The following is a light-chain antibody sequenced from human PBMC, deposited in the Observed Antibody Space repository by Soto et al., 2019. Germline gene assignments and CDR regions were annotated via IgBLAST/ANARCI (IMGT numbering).Light chain of an antibody. Sequence: QSALTQPPSASGSPGQSVTISCTGASGDVGGYNYVSWYQQHPGKAPKVMIYEVTKRPSGVPDRFSGSKSGNTASLTVSGLQAEDEGDYYCSSYAGSNRFVIFGGGTKLTVL. CDR1: SGDVGGYNY. V-gene: IGLV2-8*01. CDR2: EVT. CDR3: SSYAGSNRFVI. J-gene: IGLJ2*01.